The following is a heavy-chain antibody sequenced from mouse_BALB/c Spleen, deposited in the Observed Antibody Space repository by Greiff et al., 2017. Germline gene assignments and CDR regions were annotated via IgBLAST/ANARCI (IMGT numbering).Heavy chain of an antibody. CDR3: TRTDYYGSLWFAY. CDR2: IYPSDSYT. J-gene: IGHJ3*01. D-gene: IGHD1-1*01. V-gene: IGHV1-69*02. Sequence: QVQLQQPGAELVRPGASVKLSCKASGYTFTSYWINWVKQRPGQGLEWIGNIYPSDSYTNYNQKFKDKATLTVDKSSSTAYMQLSSPTSEDSAVYYCTRTDYYGSLWFAYWGQGTLVTVSA. CDR1: GYTFTSYW.